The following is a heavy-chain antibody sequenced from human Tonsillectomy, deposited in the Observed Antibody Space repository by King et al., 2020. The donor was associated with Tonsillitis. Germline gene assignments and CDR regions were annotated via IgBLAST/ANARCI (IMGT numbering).Heavy chain of an antibody. Sequence: VQLVESGGGLVKPGGSLRLSCAASGFTFSSYSMNWVRQAPGKGLEWVSSISSSSSYIYYADSVKGRFTISRDNAKNSLYLQMNSLRAEDTAVYYCARVAELWFGELLVFDYWGQGTLVTVSS. CDR3: ARVAELWFGELLVFDY. V-gene: IGHV3-21*01. J-gene: IGHJ4*02. CDR2: ISSSSSYI. CDR1: GFTFSSYS. D-gene: IGHD3-10*01.